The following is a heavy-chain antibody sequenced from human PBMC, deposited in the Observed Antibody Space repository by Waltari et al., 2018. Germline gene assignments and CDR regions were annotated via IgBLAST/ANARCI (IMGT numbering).Heavy chain of an antibody. CDR3: AVPYYDSSGSDY. J-gene: IGHJ4*02. V-gene: IGHV1-69*13. Sequence: QVQLVQSGAEVMKPGYSVKVSCKASGGTFSSYALSWVRQAPGQGLEWMGGIIPIFGTANYAQKFQGRVTITADESTSTAYMELSSLRSEDTAVYYCAVPYYDSSGSDYWGQGTLVTVSS. CDR2: IIPIFGTA. D-gene: IGHD3-22*01. CDR1: GGTFSSYA.